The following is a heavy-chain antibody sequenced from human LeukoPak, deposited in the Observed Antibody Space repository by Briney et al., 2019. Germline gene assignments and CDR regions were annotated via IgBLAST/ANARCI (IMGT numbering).Heavy chain of an antibody. CDR2: IYTSGST. D-gene: IGHD3-3*01. J-gene: IGHJ4*02. CDR3: AVSTIFGVVAIDY. Sequence: PSETLSLTCAVYGGSFSGYYWSWIRQPAGKGLEWIGRIYTSGSTNYNPSLKSRVTMSVDTSKNQFSLKLSSVTAADTAVYYCAVSTIFGVVAIDYWGQGTLVTVSS. V-gene: IGHV4-59*10. CDR1: GGSFSGYY.